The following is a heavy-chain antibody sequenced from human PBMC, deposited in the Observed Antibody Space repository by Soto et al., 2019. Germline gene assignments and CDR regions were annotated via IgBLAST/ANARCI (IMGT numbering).Heavy chain of an antibody. CDR2: ISGGGDST. CDR1: GFSFSSYG. J-gene: IGHJ5*02. Sequence: EEQLLESGGGLVQPGGSLRLSCAASGFSFSSYGMSWVRQAPGKGLEWVSGISGGGDSTYYADSVKGRFTISRDKSKNTLYLQMNSLRAEDTAVYYCASGQDDYGDSDVWFDPWGQGTLVSFSS. V-gene: IGHV3-23*01. CDR3: ASGQDDYGDSDVWFDP. D-gene: IGHD4-17*01.